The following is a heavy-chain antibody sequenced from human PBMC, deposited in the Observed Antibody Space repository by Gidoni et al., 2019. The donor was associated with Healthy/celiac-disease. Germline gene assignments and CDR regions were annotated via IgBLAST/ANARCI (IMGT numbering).Heavy chain of an antibody. D-gene: IGHD3-22*01. J-gene: IGHJ5*02. CDR2: IYTSGST. V-gene: IGHV4-61*02. CDR3: AREYYYDSSGSVGEFDP. Sequence: QVQLQESGPGLVKPSQTLSLTCTVSGGSISSGSYYWSWIRQPAGKGLEWIGRIYTSGSTNYNPSLKSRVTISVDTSKNQFSLKLSSVTAADTAVYYCAREYYYDSSGSVGEFDPWGQGTLVTVSS. CDR1: GGSISSGSYY.